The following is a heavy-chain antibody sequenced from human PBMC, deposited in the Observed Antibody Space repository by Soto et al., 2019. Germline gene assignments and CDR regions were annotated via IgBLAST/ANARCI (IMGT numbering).Heavy chain of an antibody. Sequence: GGSLRLSCAASGLSVSSNDMSWVRQAPGKGLECVSIIYSADNTFYLDSVKGRFIISRDNSKNTVYLQMNSLRADDTAVYFCAKDTYYHDSSGYYIFEFWGQGTLVTVSS. CDR1: GLSVSSND. J-gene: IGHJ4*02. CDR3: AKDTYYHDSSGYYIFEF. CDR2: IYSADNT. D-gene: IGHD3-22*01. V-gene: IGHV3-66*01.